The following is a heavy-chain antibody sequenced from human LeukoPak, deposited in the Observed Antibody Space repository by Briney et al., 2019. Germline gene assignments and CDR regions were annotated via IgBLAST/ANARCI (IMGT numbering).Heavy chain of an antibody. D-gene: IGHD2-15*01. J-gene: IGHJ4*02. CDR1: GGTFSSYA. Sequence: SVKVSCKASGGTFSSYAISWVRQAPGQGLEWMGGIIPIFGTANYAQKFQGRVTITADESTSTAYMELSSLRSEDTAVYYCARGIGEVVAANYYFDYWGQGTLVTVSS. CDR3: ARGIGEVVAANYYFDY. CDR2: IIPIFGTA. V-gene: IGHV1-69*13.